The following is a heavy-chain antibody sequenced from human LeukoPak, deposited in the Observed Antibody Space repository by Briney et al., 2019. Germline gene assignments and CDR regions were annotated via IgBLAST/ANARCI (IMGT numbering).Heavy chain of an antibody. CDR3: AKDRRNYFGSGSYFDY. D-gene: IGHD3-10*01. J-gene: IGHJ4*02. CDR2: ISSGGGST. Sequence: PGGSLRLSCAASGFTFNTYAMSWVRQAPGKGLEWVSGISSGGGSTYYADSVRGRFTISRDNSKNTLYLQMTSLRAEDTAIYYCAKDRRNYFGSGSYFDYWGQGTLVTVSS. CDR1: GFTFNTYA. V-gene: IGHV3-23*01.